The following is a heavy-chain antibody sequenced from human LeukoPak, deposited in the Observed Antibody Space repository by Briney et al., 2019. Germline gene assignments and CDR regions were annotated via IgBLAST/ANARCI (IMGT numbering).Heavy chain of an antibody. CDR3: ARDPRDYNGMDV. Sequence: GESLRLSCAASGLTFSSHSVKWVRQAAGKVLEWVSSISCSSNYIYYADSVKGRFTISRDNAKTSLYLQMNSLRAEDTAVYYCARDPRDYNGMDVSGQGTTVTASS. V-gene: IGHV3-21*01. CDR1: GLTFSSHS. J-gene: IGHJ6*02. CDR2: ISCSSNYI.